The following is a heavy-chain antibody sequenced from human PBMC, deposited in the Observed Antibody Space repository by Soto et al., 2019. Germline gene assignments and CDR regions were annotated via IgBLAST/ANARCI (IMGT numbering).Heavy chain of an antibody. V-gene: IGHV4-59*01. D-gene: IGHD5-12*01. CDR2: IYYSGST. Sequence: SDTLSLTCAVSGRSISRYYWSWIRQPPGKGLEWIGYIYYSGSTNYNPSLKSRVTISVDTSKNQFSLKLSSVTAADTAVYYCARTSRGRFDYWGQGTLVTVSS. CDR3: ARTSRGRFDY. J-gene: IGHJ4*02. CDR1: GRSISRYY.